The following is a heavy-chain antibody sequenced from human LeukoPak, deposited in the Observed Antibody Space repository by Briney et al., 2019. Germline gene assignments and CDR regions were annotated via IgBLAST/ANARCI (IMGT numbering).Heavy chain of an antibody. CDR2: MNRDGSQR. CDR1: GFAFGSYW. Sequence: GGSLRLSCVGSGFAFGSYWMSWARQAPGKGPEWVAKMNRDGSQRDYVDSVRGRFTISRDNAVNSLSLQMNSVRVEGTALYYCACADSGRNSFGPWGQGTLVTVSS. D-gene: IGHD6-19*01. J-gene: IGHJ5*02. CDR3: ACADSGRNSFGP. V-gene: IGHV3-7*01.